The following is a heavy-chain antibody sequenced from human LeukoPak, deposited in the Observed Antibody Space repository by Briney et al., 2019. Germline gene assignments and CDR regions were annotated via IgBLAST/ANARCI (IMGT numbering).Heavy chain of an antibody. CDR1: GYTFTSYY. D-gene: IGHD2-2*01. J-gene: IGHJ4*02. V-gene: IGHV1-46*01. Sequence: ASVKVSCKASGYTFTSYYMHWVRQAPGQGLEWMGIINPSGGSTSYAQKFQGRVTMTRDMSTSTVYMELSSLRSEDTAVYYCATAGSQLDYYFDYWGQGTLVTVSS. CDR2: INPSGGST. CDR3: ATAGSQLDYYFDY.